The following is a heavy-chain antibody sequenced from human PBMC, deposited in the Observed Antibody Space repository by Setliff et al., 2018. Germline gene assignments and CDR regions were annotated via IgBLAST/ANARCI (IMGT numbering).Heavy chain of an antibody. CDR1: GGSFSGYY. Sequence: PSETLSLTCAVYGGSFSGYYWSWIRQPPGMGLEWIGEINHSGSTNYNPSLKSRVTISVDTSKNQFSLKLSSVTAADTAVYYCARVRRVVIAYYYYMDVWGKGTTVTVSS. D-gene: IGHD2-21*01. CDR2: INHSGST. CDR3: ARVRRVVIAYYYYMDV. V-gene: IGHV4-34*01. J-gene: IGHJ6*03.